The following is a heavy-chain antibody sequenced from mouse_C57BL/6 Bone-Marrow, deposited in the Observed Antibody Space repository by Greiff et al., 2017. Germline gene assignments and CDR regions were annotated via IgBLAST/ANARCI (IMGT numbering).Heavy chain of an antibody. CDR2: INPSTGGT. Sequence: EVKLQESGPELVKPGASVKISCKASGYSFTGYYMNWVKQSPEKSLEWIGEINPSTGGTTYNQKFKAKATLTVDKSSSTAYMQLKILTSEDSAVYYCARDYYGSSYLDYWGQGTTLTVSS. CDR3: ARDYYGSSYLDY. CDR1: GYSFTGYY. J-gene: IGHJ2*01. D-gene: IGHD1-1*01. V-gene: IGHV1-42*01.